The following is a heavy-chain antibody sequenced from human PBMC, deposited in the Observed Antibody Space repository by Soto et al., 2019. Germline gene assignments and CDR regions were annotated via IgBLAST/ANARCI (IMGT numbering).Heavy chain of an antibody. Sequence: GGSLRLSCAASGFTFSSYAMSWVRLAPGKGLEWVSAISGSGGSTYYADSVKGRFTISRDNSKNTLYLQMNSLRAEDTAVYYCAKGDYSGYDSSYYYYYYGMDVWGQGTTVTVSS. CDR3: AKGDYSGYDSSYYYYYYGMDV. CDR1: GFTFSSYA. V-gene: IGHV3-23*01. D-gene: IGHD5-12*01. CDR2: ISGSGGST. J-gene: IGHJ6*02.